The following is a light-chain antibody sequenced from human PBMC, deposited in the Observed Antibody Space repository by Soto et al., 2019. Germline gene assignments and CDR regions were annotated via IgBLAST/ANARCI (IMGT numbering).Light chain of an antibody. CDR3: SSYTSSNTLV. J-gene: IGLJ1*01. Sequence: QSVLTQPASVSGSPGQSIAISCTETSSDVGRYNYVSWYQQHPGKAPKLMIYEVINRPSGVSNRFSGSKSGDTASLTISGLQAEDEADYYCSSYTSSNTLVFGTGTKLTVL. CDR1: SSDVGRYNY. V-gene: IGLV2-14*01. CDR2: EVI.